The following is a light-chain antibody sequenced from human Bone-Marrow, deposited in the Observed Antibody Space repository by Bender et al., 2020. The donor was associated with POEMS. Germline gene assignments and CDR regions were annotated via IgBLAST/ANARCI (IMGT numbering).Light chain of an antibody. V-gene: IGLV2-23*02. Sequence: QSALTQPASVSGSPGQSITMSCTGASSDVGNYNLISWYQQHPGKAPKLIIYDVTRRPSGVSNRFSGSKSGNTASLTISGLQADDEAEYYCCSYAVGRSYVFGTGTKVTVL. CDR1: SSDVGNYNL. CDR2: DVT. J-gene: IGLJ1*01. CDR3: CSYAVGRSYV.